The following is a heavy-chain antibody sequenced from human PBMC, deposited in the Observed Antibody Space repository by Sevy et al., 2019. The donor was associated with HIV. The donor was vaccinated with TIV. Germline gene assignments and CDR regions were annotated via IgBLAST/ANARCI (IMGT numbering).Heavy chain of an antibody. Sequence: WGSLRLSCGVSGFALRSYTMNWVRQAPGKGLEWVASISATGGSTYYADSVKGRFTISRDVSKSTLYLQMNSLTAEDTAMFYCAKTLQKLPFHPHYFDYWGQGTLVTVSS. CDR2: ISATGGST. CDR3: AKTLQKLPFHPHYFDY. J-gene: IGHJ4*02. V-gene: IGHV3-23*01. CDR1: GFALRSYT. D-gene: IGHD2-21*02.